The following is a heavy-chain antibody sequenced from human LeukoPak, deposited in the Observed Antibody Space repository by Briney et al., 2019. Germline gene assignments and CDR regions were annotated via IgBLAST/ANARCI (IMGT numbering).Heavy chain of an antibody. CDR2: ISDSGSKT. V-gene: IGHV3-23*01. CDR3: AKDWSCDY. D-gene: IGHD1-26*01. CDR1: GFTFSSYA. J-gene: IGHJ4*02. Sequence: GGSLRLSCAASGFTFSSYAMTWVRQAPGKGLEWVSAISDSGSKTHYEDSVKGRFTISRDNSKNTVYLQMNSLRAEDTALYYCAKDWSCDYWGQGTLVTVSS.